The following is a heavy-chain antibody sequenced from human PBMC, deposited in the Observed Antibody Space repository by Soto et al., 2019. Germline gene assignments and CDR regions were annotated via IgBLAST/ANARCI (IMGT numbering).Heavy chain of an antibody. CDR2: INHSGST. CDR3: ARAATFNTAMSAIDY. CDR1: GGSFSGYY. J-gene: IGHJ4*02. V-gene: IGHV4-34*01. Sequence: SETLSLTCAVYGGSFSGYYWSWIRQPPGKGLEWIGEINHSGSTNYNPSLKSRVTISVDTSKNQFSLKLSSVTAADTAVYYCARAATFNTAMSAIDYWGQGTLVTVSS. D-gene: IGHD5-18*01.